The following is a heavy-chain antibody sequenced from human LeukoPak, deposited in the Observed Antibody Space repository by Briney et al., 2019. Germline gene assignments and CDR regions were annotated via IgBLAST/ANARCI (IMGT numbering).Heavy chain of an antibody. CDR3: ARTRSKVGTPTFDY. J-gene: IGHJ4*02. CDR2: ISYGGSNE. Sequence: GRSLRLSCAASGFTFSSYVMHWVRQAPGKGLEWVALISYGGSNEYYADSVKGRFTISRDTSKNTLYLEMNSLRDEDTAVYHCARTRSKVGTPTFDYWGQGTLVTVSS. V-gene: IGHV3-30-3*01. D-gene: IGHD4-23*01. CDR1: GFTFSSYV.